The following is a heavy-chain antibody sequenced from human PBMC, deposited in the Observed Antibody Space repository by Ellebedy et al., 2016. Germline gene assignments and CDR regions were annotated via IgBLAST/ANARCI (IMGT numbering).Heavy chain of an antibody. Sequence: GESLKISXATSGFTFSNYFMTWIRRAPGKGLEWVSTMRGDGAKTHLADSVKGRFTMSRDIPKNTVYLQMNRLRAEDTAVYYCYYGHYSASWGQGTLVTVSS. V-gene: IGHV3-23*01. D-gene: IGHD4-17*01. CDR2: MRGDGAKT. CDR3: YYGHYSAS. CDR1: GFTFSNYF. J-gene: IGHJ4*02.